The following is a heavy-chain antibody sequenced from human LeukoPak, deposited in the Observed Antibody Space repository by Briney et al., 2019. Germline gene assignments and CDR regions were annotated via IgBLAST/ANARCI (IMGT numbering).Heavy chain of an antibody. Sequence: GGSLRLSCAASGFTFSSYAMSWVRQAPGKGLEWVSAISGSGGSTYYADSVKGRFTISRDNSKNTLYLQMNSLRAEDTAVYYCAKADHYDSSGMADYWGQGTLVTVSS. D-gene: IGHD3-22*01. J-gene: IGHJ4*02. V-gene: IGHV3-23*01. CDR2: ISGSGGST. CDR1: GFTFSSYA. CDR3: AKADHYDSSGMADY.